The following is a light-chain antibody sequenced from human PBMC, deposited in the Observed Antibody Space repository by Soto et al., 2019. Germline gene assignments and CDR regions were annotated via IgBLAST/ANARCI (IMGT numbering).Light chain of an antibody. Sequence: QSVLTQPPSVSAAPGQKVTISCSGGSSNIGINSVSWYQQLPEAAPKLLIFDNNKRPSGIPDRFSASKSGASATLGITGLQAGDEAHYYCAAWDSFLSSGVLGGGTKLTVL. V-gene: IGLV1-51*01. J-gene: IGLJ3*02. CDR3: AAWDSFLSSGV. CDR2: DNN. CDR1: SSNIGINS.